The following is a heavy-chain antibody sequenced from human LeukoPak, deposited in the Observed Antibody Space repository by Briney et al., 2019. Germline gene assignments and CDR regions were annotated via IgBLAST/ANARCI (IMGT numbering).Heavy chain of an antibody. CDR1: GGTFSSYA. J-gene: IGHJ1*01. Sequence: SVKVSCKASGGTFSSYAISWVRQAPGQGLEWMGGIIPIFGTANYAQKFQGRVTITADESTSTAYMELSSLRSEDTAVYYCAGDNVGAYYYDSSGYYVGTYFQHWGQGTLVTVSS. CDR3: AGDNVGAYYYDSSGYYVGTYFQH. CDR2: IIPIFGTA. D-gene: IGHD3-22*01. V-gene: IGHV1-69*13.